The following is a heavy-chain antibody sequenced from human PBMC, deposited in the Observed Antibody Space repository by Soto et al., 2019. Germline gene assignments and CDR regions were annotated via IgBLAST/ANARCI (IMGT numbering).Heavy chain of an antibody. CDR2: ITDGGDTP. V-gene: IGHV3-23*01. CDR1: GFTFSSYG. D-gene: IGHD1-1*01. J-gene: IGHJ5*02. CDR3: AKDPQYATGGNWFDP. Sequence: GGSMRLSCAAAGFTFSSYGRHWVRQTTGKGLEWVSGITDGGDTPYYADSVEGRFTISRDNSRNTLYLQMNSLTVEDTAFYYCAKDPQYATGGNWFDPWGPGTLVTVSS.